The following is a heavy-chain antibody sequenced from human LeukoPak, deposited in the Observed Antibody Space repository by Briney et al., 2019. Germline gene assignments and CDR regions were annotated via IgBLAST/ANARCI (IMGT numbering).Heavy chain of an antibody. Sequence: PGGSLRLSCTASGFTFSSYSMNWVRQAPGKGLEWVSYISSSSSTIYYADSVKDRFTVSRDNVQNSLYLQMNSLRAEDTAVYHCARDPRGSGSYYVSAFDIWGQGTVATVSS. J-gene: IGHJ3*02. CDR2: ISSSSSTI. CDR3: ARDPRGSGSYYVSAFDI. V-gene: IGHV3-48*01. D-gene: IGHD3-10*01. CDR1: GFTFSSYS.